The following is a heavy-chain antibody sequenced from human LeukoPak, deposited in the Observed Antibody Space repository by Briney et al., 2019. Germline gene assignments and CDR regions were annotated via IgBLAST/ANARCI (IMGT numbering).Heavy chain of an antibody. Sequence: PSETLSLTCTVSGGSISSYYWSWIRQPAGKGLEWIGRMYTSGSTNYNPSLKSRVTMSVDTSKNQFSLKLCSVTAADTAVYYCARGGYNWNSWYFDLWGRGTLVTVSS. CDR1: GGSISSYY. CDR2: MYTSGST. V-gene: IGHV4-4*07. J-gene: IGHJ2*01. D-gene: IGHD1/OR15-1a*01. CDR3: ARGGYNWNSWYFDL.